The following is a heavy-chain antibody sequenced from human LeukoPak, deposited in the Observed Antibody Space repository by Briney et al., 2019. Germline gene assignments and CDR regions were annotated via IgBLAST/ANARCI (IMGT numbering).Heavy chain of an antibody. V-gene: IGHV1-2*02. J-gene: IGHJ3*02. CDR1: GYTFTGYY. CDR2: INPNSGGT. CDR3: ASGSYARDAFDI. Sequence: ASVKVSRKASGYTFTGYYMHWVRQAPGQGLAWMGWINPNSGGTNYAQKFQGRVTMTRDTSISTAYMELSRLRSDDTAVYYCASGSYARDAFDIWGQGTMVTVSS. D-gene: IGHD1-26*01.